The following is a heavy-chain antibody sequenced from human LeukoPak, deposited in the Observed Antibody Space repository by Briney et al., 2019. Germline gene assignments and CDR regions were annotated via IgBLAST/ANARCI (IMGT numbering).Heavy chain of an antibody. CDR1: GFTFSSYA. J-gene: IGHJ5*02. CDR2: ISVSGGSV. D-gene: IGHD3-16*01. V-gene: IGHV3-48*03. CDR3: ARDRQFRLHDP. Sequence: GGSLRLSCAASGFTFSSYAMSWVRQAPGKGLEWLSYISVSGGSVSYVDSVKGRFTISRDNAKNSVYLQIDSLRVEDTAIYYCARDRQFRLHDPWGQGILVTVSS.